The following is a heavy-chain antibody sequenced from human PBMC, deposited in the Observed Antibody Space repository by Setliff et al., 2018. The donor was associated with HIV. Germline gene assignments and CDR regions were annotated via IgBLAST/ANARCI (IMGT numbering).Heavy chain of an antibody. CDR1: GYTFTSYG. CDR2: ISAYNGNT. Sequence: ASVKVSCKASGYTFTSYGISWVRQAPGQGLEWMGWISAYNGNTNYAQKLQGRVTMTTDTSTSTAYMELRSLRSDDTAVYYCARGADIAAAGQAKGGAFDIRGQGTMVTVSS. CDR3: ARGADIAAAGQAKGGAFDI. J-gene: IGHJ3*02. D-gene: IGHD6-13*01. V-gene: IGHV1-18*01.